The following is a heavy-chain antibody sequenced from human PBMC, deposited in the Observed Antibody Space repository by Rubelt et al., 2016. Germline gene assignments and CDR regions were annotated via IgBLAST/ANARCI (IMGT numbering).Heavy chain of an antibody. J-gene: IGHJ4*02. D-gene: IGHD2-8*01. V-gene: IGHV1-3*01. CDR2: IDAGNGDT. Sequence: QVQLVQSGAEVKRPGASVKVSCKASGYPFATYAMHWVRQAPGQRLEWMGWIDAGNGDTKYSQKFPGRVTINRDTSASTAYMELSSLRSEDTAVYYCARAQRIRLLMVYAPTFDYWGQGTLVTVSS. CDR3: ARAQRIRLLMVYAPTFDY. CDR1: GYPFATYA.